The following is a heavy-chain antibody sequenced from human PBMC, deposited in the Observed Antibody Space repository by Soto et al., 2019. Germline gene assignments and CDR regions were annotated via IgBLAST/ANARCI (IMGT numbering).Heavy chain of an antibody. J-gene: IGHJ5*02. V-gene: IGHV4-59*01. Sequence: KASETLSLTCTVSGGSISSYYWSWIRQPPGKGLEWIGYIYYSGSTNYNPSLKSRVTISVDTSKNQFSLKLSSVTAADTAVYYCARGWLQPGWFDPWGQGTLVTVS. CDR3: ARGWLQPGWFDP. CDR2: IYYSGST. D-gene: IGHD5-12*01. CDR1: GGSISSYY.